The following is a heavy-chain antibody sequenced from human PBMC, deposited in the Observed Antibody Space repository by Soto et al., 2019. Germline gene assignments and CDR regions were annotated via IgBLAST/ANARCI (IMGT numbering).Heavy chain of an antibody. D-gene: IGHD2-15*01. V-gene: IGHV1-18*01. Sequence: SVKVSCKASGYTFTSYGISWVRQAPGQGLEWMGWISAYNGNTNYAQKLQGRVTMTTDTSTSTAYMELRSLRSDDTAVFYCARFLCSGGSCYSLLRKGPYFDYWGQGTLVTVSS. CDR2: ISAYNGNT. J-gene: IGHJ4*02. CDR1: GYTFTSYG. CDR3: ARFLCSGGSCYSLLRKGPYFDY.